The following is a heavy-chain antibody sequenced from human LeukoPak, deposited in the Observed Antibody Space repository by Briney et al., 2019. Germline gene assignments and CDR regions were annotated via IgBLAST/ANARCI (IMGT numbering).Heavy chain of an antibody. D-gene: IGHD5-12*01. J-gene: IGHJ4*02. Sequence: SETLSLTCTVSGGSISNYYWSWIRQPPGKGLEWIGYIYYSGSTNYNPSLKSRVTLSVDTSKNQFSLKLSSVTAADTAVYYCAGSGEWLLDYWGQGTLVTVSS. CDR1: GGSISNYY. CDR2: IYYSGST. V-gene: IGHV4-59*01. CDR3: AGSGEWLLDY.